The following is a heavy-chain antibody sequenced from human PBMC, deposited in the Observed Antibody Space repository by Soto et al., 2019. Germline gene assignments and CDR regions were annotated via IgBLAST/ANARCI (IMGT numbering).Heavy chain of an antibody. D-gene: IGHD6-6*01. J-gene: IGHJ4*02. V-gene: IGHV3-33*01. CDR1: GFTFSDSG. CDR3: WRGNRFRSASGWGGGFDY. Sequence: QVQLVESGGGVVQPGGSLRLSCATSGFTFSDSGMHWVRQAPGKGLEWVAVIWSDGSDKSYADSVEGRFTISRDNSKKPLLLYKKSPGGGGTGVYYCWRGNRFRSASGWGGGFDYWGQGTLVTVSS. CDR2: IWSDGSDK.